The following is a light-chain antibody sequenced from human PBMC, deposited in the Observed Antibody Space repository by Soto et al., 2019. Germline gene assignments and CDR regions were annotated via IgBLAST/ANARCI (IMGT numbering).Light chain of an antibody. J-gene: IGKJ1*01. V-gene: IGKV1-5*03. Sequence: DIQMTQSPSTLSASVGDRVTITCRASQSITDWLAWYQRKPGKAPKFLIYKSSNLEGGVPSRFSVSRSGTEFTLTISSVQPDDFATYYCQYWDDYSWTFGQGTKVEIK. CDR3: QYWDDYSWT. CDR2: KSS. CDR1: QSITDW.